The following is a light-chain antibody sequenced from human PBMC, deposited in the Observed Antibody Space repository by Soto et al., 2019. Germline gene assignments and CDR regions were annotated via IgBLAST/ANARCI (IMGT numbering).Light chain of an antibody. Sequence: QSALAQPASVSGSPGQSITISCTGTSGDVGGYDFVSWYQHHPGKAPKLMIYDVNNRPSGLSNRFSGSKSGNTASLTISGLQTEDEADYYCSSYTSSHTRVFXTGTKVTV. J-gene: IGLJ1*01. CDR1: SGDVGGYDF. V-gene: IGLV2-14*01. CDR2: DVN. CDR3: SSYTSSHTRV.